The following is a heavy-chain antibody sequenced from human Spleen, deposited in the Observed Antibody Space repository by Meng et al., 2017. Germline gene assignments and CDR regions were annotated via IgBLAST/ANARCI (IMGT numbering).Heavy chain of an antibody. CDR3: ARGPTTMAHDFDY. V-gene: IGHV4-34*01. CDR2: INHSGST. CDR1: GGSFSDYY. J-gene: IGHJ4*02. D-gene: IGHD4-11*01. Sequence: QGQLQQGGAGLLKPSETLSLTCVVSGGSFSDYYWSWIRQPPGKGLEWIGEINHSGSTNYNPSLESRATISADTSQNNLSLKLSSVTAADSAVYYCARGPTTMAHDFDYWGQGTLVTVSS.